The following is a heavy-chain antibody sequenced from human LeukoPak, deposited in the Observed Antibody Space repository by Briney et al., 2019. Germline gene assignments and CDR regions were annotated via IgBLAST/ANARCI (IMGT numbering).Heavy chain of an antibody. V-gene: IGHV3-53*01. Sequence: GGSLRLSCAASGFTTSSNYMSWVRQAPGKGLEWVSVIYSDDRTCYADSVKGRFTISRDNSKNTLYLQMNSLRAGDTAVYYCAKDRIDRVTQAWGQRTLVTVSS. CDR2: IYSDDRT. J-gene: IGHJ5*02. CDR1: GFTTSSNY. CDR3: AKDRIDRVTQA. D-gene: IGHD2-21*02.